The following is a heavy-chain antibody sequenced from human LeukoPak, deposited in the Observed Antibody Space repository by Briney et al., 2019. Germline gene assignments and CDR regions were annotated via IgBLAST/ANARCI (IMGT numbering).Heavy chain of an antibody. V-gene: IGHV3-30*02. CDR2: IRYDGKKK. CDR1: GFGFSSYG. J-gene: IGHJ4*02. D-gene: IGHD4-17*01. CDR3: AKGKFGDLYYFDC. Sequence: GGSLRLSCAASGFGFSSYGMHWVRQAPGKGLEWVAFIRYDGKKKYYADSVKGRLTTSRDNSKNTLFLQMNSLRADDTAIYYCAKGKFGDLYYFDCWGQGALVSVSS.